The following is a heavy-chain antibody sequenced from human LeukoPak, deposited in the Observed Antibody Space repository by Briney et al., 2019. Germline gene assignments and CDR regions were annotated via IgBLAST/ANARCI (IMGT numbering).Heavy chain of an antibody. CDR2: ISSSGSTI. V-gene: IGHV3-11*04. CDR1: GFIFSGYY. Sequence: GGSLRLSCAASGFIFSGYYMSWIRQAPGKGLEWVSYISSSGSTIYYADSVKGRFTISRDNAKNALYLQMNSLRAEHTAVYYSAREGTPRGSYYMDVWGKGTTVTVSS. J-gene: IGHJ6*03. D-gene: IGHD3-16*01. CDR3: AREGTPRGSYYMDV.